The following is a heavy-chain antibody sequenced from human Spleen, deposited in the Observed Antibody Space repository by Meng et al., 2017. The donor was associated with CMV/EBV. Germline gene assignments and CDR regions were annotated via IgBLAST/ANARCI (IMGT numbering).Heavy chain of an antibody. CDR1: GFTFSSYA. J-gene: IGHJ4*02. CDR2: ISYDGSNK. V-gene: IGHV3-30*04. D-gene: IGHD3-22*01. Sequence: GGSLRLSCAASGFTFSSYAVHWVRQAPGKGLEWVAVISYDGSNKYYADSVKGRFTISRDNSKNTLYLQMNSLRAEDTAVYYCARETFHYYDSRGYYFDYWGQGTLVTVSS. CDR3: ARETFHYYDSRGYYFDY.